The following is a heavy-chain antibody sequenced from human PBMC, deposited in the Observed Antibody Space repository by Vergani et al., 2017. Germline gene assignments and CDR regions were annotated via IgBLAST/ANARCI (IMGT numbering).Heavy chain of an antibody. D-gene: IGHD5-18*01. J-gene: IGHJ4*02. V-gene: IGHV4-39*01. CDR3: ARQFWGGGGYRFDH. CDR2: IFYTGTS. CDR1: GTSISGSSDY. Sequence: QVQLQESGPGLVKPSETLSLTCSVSGTSISGSSDYWGWIRQPPGKGLEWIGRIFYTGTSSYNPSLESRATNSVDTSKNQFSMKLKSLTAADTAVYYCARQFWGGGGYRFDHWGQGTLVTVSS.